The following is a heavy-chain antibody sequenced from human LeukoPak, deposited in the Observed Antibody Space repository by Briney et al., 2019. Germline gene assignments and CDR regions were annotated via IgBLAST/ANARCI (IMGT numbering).Heavy chain of an antibody. D-gene: IGHD2/OR15-2a*01. Sequence: SETLSLTCSVSGGSMNNHYWSWIRESAGKGLEWIGRIYREGDSDCSPSLQSRVTMSVDWYKKQLSLDLSSVTAADTAVYYCVRDDNLGRCNSLATCRYWHFDVWGRGTLVTVSS. V-gene: IGHV4-4*07. CDR2: IYREGDS. CDR3: VRDDNLGRCNSLATCRYWHFDV. J-gene: IGHJ2*01. CDR1: GGSMNNHY.